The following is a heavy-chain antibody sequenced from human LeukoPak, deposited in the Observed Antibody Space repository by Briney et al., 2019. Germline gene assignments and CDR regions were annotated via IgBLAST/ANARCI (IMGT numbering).Heavy chain of an antibody. V-gene: IGHV1-46*01. J-gene: IGHJ4*02. Sequence: ATENVSCKASGYTFTSYYMHWVRHASAQGLVWMGIINPSSGSTSYAQKFQGRVTMTRGMSTSTVYMELSSLRSEDTAVYYCAREASYCSGGSCQFDYWGQGTLVTVSS. D-gene: IGHD2-15*01. CDR3: AREASYCSGGSCQFDY. CDR1: GYTFTSYY. CDR2: INPSSGST.